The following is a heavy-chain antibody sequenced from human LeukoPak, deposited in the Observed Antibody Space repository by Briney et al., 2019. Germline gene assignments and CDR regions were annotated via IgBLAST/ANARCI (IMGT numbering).Heavy chain of an antibody. CDR3: ARDDILTGYPYFDY. V-gene: IGHV3-74*01. CDR1: GFTFRSYW. D-gene: IGHD3-9*01. Sequence: PGGSLRLSCAASGFTFRSYWMHWVRQAPGKGLVWVSRINSDGSSTSYADSVKGRFTISRDNAKNTLYLQMNSLRAEDTAVYYCARDDILTGYPYFDYWGQGTLVTVSS. J-gene: IGHJ4*02. CDR2: INSDGSST.